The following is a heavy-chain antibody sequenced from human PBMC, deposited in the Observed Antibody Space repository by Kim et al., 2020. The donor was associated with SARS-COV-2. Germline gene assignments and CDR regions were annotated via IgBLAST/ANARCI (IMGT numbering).Heavy chain of an antibody. J-gene: IGHJ4*02. CDR3: ARRRLWFGESYQVDY. CDR1: GGSISSSSYY. Sequence: SETLSLTCTVSGGSISSSSYYWGWIRQPPGKGLEWIGSIYYSGSTYYNPSLKSRVTISVDTSKNQFSLKLSSVTAADTAVYYCARRRLWFGESYQVDYWGQGTLVTVSS. D-gene: IGHD3-10*01. CDR2: IYYSGST. V-gene: IGHV4-39*01.